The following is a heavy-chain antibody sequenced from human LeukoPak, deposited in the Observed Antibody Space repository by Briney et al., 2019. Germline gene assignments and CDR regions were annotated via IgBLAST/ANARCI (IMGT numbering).Heavy chain of an antibody. D-gene: IGHD3-22*01. V-gene: IGHV4-39*07. CDR1: GGSISSSSYY. CDR3: ARDSYYDSSGSLL. Sequence: SETLSLTCTVSGGSISSSSYYWGWIRQPPGKGLEWIGSIYYSGSTYYNPSLKSRVTISVDTSKNQFSLKLSSVTAADTAVYYCARDSYYDSSGSLLWGQGTLVTVSS. CDR2: IYYSGST. J-gene: IGHJ4*02.